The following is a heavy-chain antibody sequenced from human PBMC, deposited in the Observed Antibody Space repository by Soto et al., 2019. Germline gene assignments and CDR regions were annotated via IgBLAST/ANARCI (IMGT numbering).Heavy chain of an antibody. J-gene: IGHJ4*02. CDR1: GFTFSSYG. CDR3: EKSQALFGVVSEADY. Sequence: GGALRLFCEASGFTFSSYGMHWVRQAPGKGLEWVAVISYDGSNKYYADSVKGRFTISRDNSKNTLYLQMNSLRAEDTAVYYCEKSQALFGVVSEADYWGQGTLVTVSS. D-gene: IGHD3-3*01. V-gene: IGHV3-30*18. CDR2: ISYDGSNK.